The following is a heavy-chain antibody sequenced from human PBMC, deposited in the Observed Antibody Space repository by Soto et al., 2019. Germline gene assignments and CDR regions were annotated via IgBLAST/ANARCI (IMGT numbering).Heavy chain of an antibody. CDR2: IKEDGSEK. CDR1: GFTFSSYW. Sequence: EVQLVESGGGFVQPGGSLIVSCAASGFTFSSYWMSWVRQAPGKGLEWVANIKEDGSEKYYVDSVKGRFTISRDNAKNSLYLQMNSPRAEDTAVYYCGRASVTGYYDWRGYSSPVDYWGQGTLVTVSS. D-gene: IGHD3-3*01. CDR3: GRASVTGYYDWRGYSSPVDY. J-gene: IGHJ4*02. V-gene: IGHV3-7*03.